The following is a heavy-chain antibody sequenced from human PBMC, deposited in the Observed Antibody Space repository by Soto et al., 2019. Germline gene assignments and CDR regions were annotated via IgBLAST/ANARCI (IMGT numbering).Heavy chain of an antibody. J-gene: IGHJ4*02. CDR3: ANHAAAAAPDY. CDR1: GFTFSSYA. CDR2: ISASGGGT. Sequence: EVQLLESGGGLVQPGGSLRLSCTASGFTFSSYAMSWVRQAPGKGLEWVSLISASGGGTYYADSVKGRFTISRDNSKNTSNFQMNSLSAEDTAVYYSANHAAAAAPDYWGQGTQVTVSS. D-gene: IGHD6-13*01. V-gene: IGHV3-23*01.